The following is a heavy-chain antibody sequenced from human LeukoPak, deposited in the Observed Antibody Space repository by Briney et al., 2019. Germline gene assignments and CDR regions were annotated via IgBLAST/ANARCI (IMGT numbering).Heavy chain of an antibody. D-gene: IGHD1-14*01. CDR1: GFTFKNYG. CDR2: IHNSGRT. V-gene: IGHV4-59*08. Sequence: LRLSCAASGFTFKNYGMSWIRQSPGKGLEWIGYIHNSGRTNYNPSLKSRVTGFVDTSKSQVSLRLSSVTAADTAVYYCARHGTISSESYFDYWGQGALVTVSS. CDR3: ARHGTISSESYFDY. J-gene: IGHJ4*02.